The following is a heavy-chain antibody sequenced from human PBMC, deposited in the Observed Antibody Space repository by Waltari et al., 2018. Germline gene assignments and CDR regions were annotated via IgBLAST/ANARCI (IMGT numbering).Heavy chain of an antibody. Sequence: GLEWVGRIKNKANFEAKHYGEAVRGRFSISRDDSENTFYLQMNSLRSDDTGVYYCTTDSFHDGDDFHWVNDYWGQGTLVTVAS. V-gene: IGHV3-15*06. J-gene: IGHJ4*02. CDR3: TTDSFHDGDDFHWVNDY. CDR2: IKNKANFEAK. D-gene: IGHD2-21*01.